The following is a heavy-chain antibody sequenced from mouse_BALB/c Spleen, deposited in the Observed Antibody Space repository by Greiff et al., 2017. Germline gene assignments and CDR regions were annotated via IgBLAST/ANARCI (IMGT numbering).Heavy chain of an antibody. D-gene: IGHD2-14*01. CDR3: ARRRYDGDYYAMDY. CDR2: ISTYYGDA. J-gene: IGHJ4*01. CDR1: GYTFTDYA. Sequence: QVQLQQSGAELVRPGVSVKISCKGSGYTFTDYAMHWVKKSHAKSLEWIGVISTYYGDASYNQKFKGKATMTVDKSSSTAYMELARLTSEDSAIYYCARRRYDGDYYAMDYWGQGTSVTVSS. V-gene: IGHV1S137*01.